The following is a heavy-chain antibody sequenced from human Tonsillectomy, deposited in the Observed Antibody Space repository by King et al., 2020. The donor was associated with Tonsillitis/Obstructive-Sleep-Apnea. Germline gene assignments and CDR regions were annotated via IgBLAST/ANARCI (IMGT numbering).Heavy chain of an antibody. Sequence: VQLQQWGAGLLKPSETPSLTCAVYGRSFSGYYWSWIRQPPGKGLEWIGEINHSGSTNYNPSLKSRITISVDTSKNQFSLKLSSVTASDTDVYYCAGEVVITTGESFQEWGQGTLVTVSS. CDR3: AGEVVITTGESFQE. D-gene: IGHD3-22*01. CDR2: INHSGST. V-gene: IGHV4-34*01. CDR1: GRSFSGYY. J-gene: IGHJ1*01.